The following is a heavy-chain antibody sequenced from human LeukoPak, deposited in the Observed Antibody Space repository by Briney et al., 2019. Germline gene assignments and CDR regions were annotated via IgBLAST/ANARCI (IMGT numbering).Heavy chain of an antibody. CDR3: ARAVVYYDSSGYYYYYGMDV. D-gene: IGHD3-22*01. J-gene: IGHJ6*02. Sequence: PSETLSLTCTVSGGSVSSGSYYWSWIRQPPGKGLEWIGYIYHSGSTNYNPSLKSRVTISVDTSKNQFSLKLSSVTAADTAVYYCARAVVYYDSSGYYYYYGMDVWGQGTTVTVSS. CDR1: GGSVSSGSYY. V-gene: IGHV4-61*01. CDR2: IYHSGST.